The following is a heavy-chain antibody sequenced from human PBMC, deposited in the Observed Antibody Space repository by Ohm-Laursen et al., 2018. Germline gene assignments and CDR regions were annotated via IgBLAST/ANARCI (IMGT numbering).Heavy chain of an antibody. Sequence: SLRLSCSAPGFTFDDYAMHWVRQAPGKGLEWVSGISWNSGSIGYADSVKGRFTISRDNAKNSLYLQMNSLRAEDTALYYCAKDTFSVFGVVIFDYWGQGTLVTVSS. V-gene: IGHV3-9*01. D-gene: IGHD3-3*01. CDR1: GFTFDDYA. CDR3: AKDTFSVFGVVIFDY. J-gene: IGHJ4*02. CDR2: ISWNSGSI.